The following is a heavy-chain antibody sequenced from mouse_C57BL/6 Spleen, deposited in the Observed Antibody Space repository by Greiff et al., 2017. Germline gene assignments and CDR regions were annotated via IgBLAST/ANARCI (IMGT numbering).Heavy chain of an antibody. Sequence: VQLQQSGPELVKPGASVKISCKASGYTFTDYYMNWVKQSHGKSLEWIGDINPNNGGTSYNQKFKGKATLTVDKSSSTAYMELRSLTSEDSAVYYCARSTYYGNYFLNFDYWGQGTTLTFSS. CDR1: GYTFTDYY. V-gene: IGHV1-26*01. CDR3: ARSTYYGNYFLNFDY. J-gene: IGHJ2*01. CDR2: INPNNGGT. D-gene: IGHD2-10*01.